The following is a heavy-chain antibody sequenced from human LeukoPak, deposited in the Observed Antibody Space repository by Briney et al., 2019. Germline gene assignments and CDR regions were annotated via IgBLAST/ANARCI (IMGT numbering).Heavy chain of an antibody. J-gene: IGHJ4*02. Sequence: GGPLRLSCAASGFTFGSYVMSWVRQAPGKGPEWVSAISGDGGTYYADSVKGRFTISRDNSKNTLYLQMNSLGGEDTALYYCARYCGAASCYFGFDYWGQGTLVTVAS. CDR2: ISGDGGT. V-gene: IGHV3-23*01. D-gene: IGHD2-15*01. CDR3: ARYCGAASCYFGFDY. CDR1: GFTFGSYV.